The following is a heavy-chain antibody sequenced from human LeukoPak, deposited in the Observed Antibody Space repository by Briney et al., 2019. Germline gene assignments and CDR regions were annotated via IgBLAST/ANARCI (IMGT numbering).Heavy chain of an antibody. V-gene: IGHV4-59*01. CDR1: GGSISYFY. J-gene: IGHJ4*02. CDR3: ARASYTSGWMPFDY. Sequence: SETLSLTCTVSGGSISYFYWTWIRQSPGKGLEWIGYINNSGSTKYNPSLKSRATILLDTSKTQFSLGLTSVTAADTALYYCARASYTSGWMPFDYWGQGTLVTVSS. CDR2: INNSGST. D-gene: IGHD6-19*01.